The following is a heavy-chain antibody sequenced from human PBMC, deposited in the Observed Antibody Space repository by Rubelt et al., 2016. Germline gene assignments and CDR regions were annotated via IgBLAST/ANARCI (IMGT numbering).Heavy chain of an antibody. V-gene: IGHV1-46*03. Sequence: GYTFTSYYMHWVRQAPGQGLEWMGIINPSGGSTSYAQKFQGRVTMTRDTSTSTVYMELSSLRSEDTAVYYCARGAMGQLVDYWGQGTLVTVSS. CDR1: GYTFTSYY. CDR3: ARGAMGQLVDY. D-gene: IGHD6-6*01. CDR2: INPSGGST. J-gene: IGHJ4*02.